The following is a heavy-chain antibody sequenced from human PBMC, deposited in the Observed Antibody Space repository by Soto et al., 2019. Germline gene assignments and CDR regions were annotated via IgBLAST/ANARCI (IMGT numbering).Heavy chain of an antibody. CDR3: AKDVLRISSSSVSYYYYGMDV. CDR1: GFTFSSYG. CDR2: ISYDGSNK. D-gene: IGHD6-6*01. J-gene: IGHJ6*02. V-gene: IGHV3-30*18. Sequence: ESVGGVVQPGRSLRLSCAASGFTFSSYGMHWVRQAPGKGLEWVAVISYDGSNKYYADSVKGRFTISRDNSKNTLYLQMNSLRAEDTAVYYCAKDVLRISSSSVSYYYYGMDVWGQGTTVTVSS.